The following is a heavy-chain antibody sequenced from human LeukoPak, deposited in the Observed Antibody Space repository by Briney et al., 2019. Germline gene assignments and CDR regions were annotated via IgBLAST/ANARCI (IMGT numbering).Heavy chain of an antibody. V-gene: IGHV3-23*01. CDR3: AKMLLDLWFGELYAFDI. CDR2: ISGSGGST. Sequence: GGSLRLSCAASGFTFSSYAMSWVRQAPGKGLEWVSAISGSGGSTYYADSVKGRFTISRDNSKNTLYLQMNSLRAEDTAVYYCAKMLLDLWFGELYAFDIWGQGTMVTVSS. J-gene: IGHJ3*02. CDR1: GFTFSSYA. D-gene: IGHD3-10*01.